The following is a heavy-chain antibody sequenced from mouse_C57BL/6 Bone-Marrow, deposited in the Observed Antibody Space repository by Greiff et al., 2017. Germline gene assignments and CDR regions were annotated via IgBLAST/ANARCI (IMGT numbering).Heavy chain of an antibody. V-gene: IGHV7-3*01. D-gene: IGHD1-1*01. CDR1: GFTFTDYY. CDR3: ARYYYGSSPLYYYAMDY. J-gene: IGHJ4*01. Sequence: EVMLVESGGGLVQPGGSLSLSCAASGFTFTDYYMSWVRQPPGKALEWLGFIRNKANGYTTEYSASVKGRFTISRDNSQSILYLQMNALRAEDSATYYCARYYYGSSPLYYYAMDYWGQGTSVTVSS. CDR2: IRNKANGYTT.